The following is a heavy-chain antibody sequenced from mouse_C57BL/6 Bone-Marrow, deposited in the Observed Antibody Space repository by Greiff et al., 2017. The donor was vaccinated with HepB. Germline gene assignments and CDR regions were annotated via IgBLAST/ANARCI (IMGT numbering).Heavy chain of an antibody. D-gene: IGHD2-2*01. J-gene: IGHJ1*03. Sequence: VQLKESGGGLVQPGESLKLSCESNEYEFPSHDMSWVRKTPEKRLELVAAINSDGGSTYYPDTMERRFIISRDNTKKTLYLQMSSLRSEDTALYYCARHEYGYGFYWYFDVWGTGTTVTVSS. CDR3: ARHEYGYGFYWYFDV. CDR2: INSDGGST. CDR1: EYEFPSHD. V-gene: IGHV5-2*01.